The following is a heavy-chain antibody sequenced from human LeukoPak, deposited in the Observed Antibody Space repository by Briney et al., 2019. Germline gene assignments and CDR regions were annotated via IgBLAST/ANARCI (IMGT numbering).Heavy chain of an antibody. J-gene: IGHJ5*02. CDR2: IYYSGST. D-gene: IGHD2-8*02. V-gene: IGHV4-59*01. CDR1: GGSISSYY. Sequence: SETLSLTCTVSGGSISSYYWSWIRQPPGKGLEGVGYIYYSGSTNYNPSLKSRVTISVDTSKNQFSLKLSSVTAADTAVYYCARDRTGTYNWFDPWGQGTLVTVSS. CDR3: ARDRTGTYNWFDP.